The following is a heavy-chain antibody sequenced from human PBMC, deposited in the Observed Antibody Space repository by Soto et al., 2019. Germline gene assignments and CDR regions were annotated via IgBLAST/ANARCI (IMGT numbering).Heavy chain of an antibody. Sequence: QVQLVQSGAEVREPGASVKVSCKASLYTFTNYYIQWVRQAPGQGLEWMGMINPRGGNTVYTERFQGRVTMTRDTSTSTVYMELSSLRPEDTAVYYCARDSGDYYDDSNRPYNAFDKVGQWTLVTVSS. D-gene: IGHD3-22*01. CDR3: ARDSGDYYDDSNRPYNAFDK. CDR2: INPRGGNT. CDR1: LYTFTNYY. V-gene: IGHV1-46*03. J-gene: IGHJ3*02.